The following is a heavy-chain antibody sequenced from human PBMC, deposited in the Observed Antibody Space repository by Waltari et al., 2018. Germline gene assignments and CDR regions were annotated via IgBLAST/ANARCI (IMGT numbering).Heavy chain of an antibody. J-gene: IGHJ4*02. CDR3: GRNPGVDYGVDY. D-gene: IGHD4-17*01. V-gene: IGHV4-4*07. CDR1: GGFNSSYY. Sequence: QVQLQESGPGLVTPSETLSLSCTVSGGFNSSYYWSWIRQPAGKGLEWIGRIYVTGSTIYNPSLKSRVTMSVDTSKNQFSLNLSAVTAADTAVYYCGRNPGVDYGVDYWGQGILVTVSS. CDR2: IYVTGST.